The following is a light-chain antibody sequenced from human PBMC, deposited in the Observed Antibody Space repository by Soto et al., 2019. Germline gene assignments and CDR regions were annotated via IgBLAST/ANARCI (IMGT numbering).Light chain of an antibody. Sequence: EIVLTQSPGTLSLSPGGRAPLSCRASQSVSSSYLAWYQQKPGQAPRLLIYGASSRATGIPDRFSGSGSGTDFTLTISRLEPEDFAVYYCQQYGSSLWTFGQGTKVDIK. CDR1: QSVSSSY. J-gene: IGKJ1*01. CDR2: GAS. V-gene: IGKV3-20*01. CDR3: QQYGSSLWT.